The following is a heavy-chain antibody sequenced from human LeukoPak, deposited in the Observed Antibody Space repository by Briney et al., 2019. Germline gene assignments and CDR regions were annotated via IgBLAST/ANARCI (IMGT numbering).Heavy chain of an antibody. Sequence: PRGSLRLSCAASGFTFSSYSMNWARQAPGKGLEWVSSIGSSSSYIYYADSVKGRFTISRDNAKNSLHLQMNSLRAEDTAVYYCAASTKHTAMVDYWGQGTLVTVSS. V-gene: IGHV3-21*01. CDR2: IGSSSSYI. J-gene: IGHJ4*02. D-gene: IGHD5-18*01. CDR3: AASTKHTAMVDY. CDR1: GFTFSSYS.